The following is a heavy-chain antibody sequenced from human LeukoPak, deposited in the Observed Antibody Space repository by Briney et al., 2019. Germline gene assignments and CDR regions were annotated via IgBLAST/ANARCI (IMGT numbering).Heavy chain of an antibody. D-gene: IGHD3-22*01. CDR1: GGTFSSYA. CDR3: ARGDYYDSSGYPPFDP. CDR2: IIPIFGTA. Sequence: SVKVSCKASGGTFSSYAISWVRQAPGQGLEWMGGIIPIFGTANYAQKFQGRVTITADESTSTAYMELSSLRSEDTAVYYCARGDYYDSSGYPPFDPWGQGTLVTVSS. V-gene: IGHV1-69*13. J-gene: IGHJ5*02.